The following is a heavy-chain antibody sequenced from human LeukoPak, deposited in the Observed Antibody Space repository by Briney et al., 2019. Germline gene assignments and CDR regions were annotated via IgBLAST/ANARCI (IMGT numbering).Heavy chain of an antibody. J-gene: IGHJ5*01. CDR1: GYTFTGYY. V-gene: IGHV1-3*04. Sequence: GASVKVSCKASGYTFTGYYMHWVRQAPGQGLEWMGWINTADGNTKYSQKFPGRVTITRDTSASIVYLELTSLRSEDTAVYYCARPGASSPGNWFASWGQGTLVTVSS. CDR3: ARPGASSPGNWFAS. D-gene: IGHD6-13*01. CDR2: INTADGNT.